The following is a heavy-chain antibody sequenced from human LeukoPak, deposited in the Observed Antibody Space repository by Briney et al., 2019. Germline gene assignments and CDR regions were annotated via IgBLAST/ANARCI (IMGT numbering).Heavy chain of an antibody. D-gene: IGHD5-12*01. CDR1: GFTFSSYW. CDR2: VNSDGTGT. CDR3: IRTLIVATSPYMDV. J-gene: IGHJ6*03. V-gene: IGHV3-74*01. Sequence: GGSLRLSCAASGFTFSSYWMHWVRQAPGKGLVWVSRVNSDGTGTTYADSVEGRFTISRDNAKNTLVLRMNSLRAEDTAIYYCIRTLIVATSPYMDVWGKGTTVTVSS.